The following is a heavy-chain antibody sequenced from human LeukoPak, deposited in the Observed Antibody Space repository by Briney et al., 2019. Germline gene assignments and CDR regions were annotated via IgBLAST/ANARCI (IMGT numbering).Heavy chain of an antibody. J-gene: IGHJ4*02. CDR1: GFTFSSYA. V-gene: IGHV3-21*01. CDR2: ISSSSSYI. CDR3: ARVALDDILTGYSYFDY. D-gene: IGHD3-9*01. Sequence: GRSLRLSCAASGFTFSSYAMHWVRQAPGKGLEWVSSISSSSSYIYYADSVKGRFTISRDSAKNSLYLQMNSLRAEDTAVYYRARVALDDILTGYSYFDYWGQGTLVTVSS.